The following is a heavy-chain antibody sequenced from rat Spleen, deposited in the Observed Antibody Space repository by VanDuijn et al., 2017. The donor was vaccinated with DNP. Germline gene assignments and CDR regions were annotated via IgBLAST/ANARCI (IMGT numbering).Heavy chain of an antibody. CDR3: SRWNNGTSTLDY. D-gene: IGHD4-2*01. J-gene: IGHJ2*01. V-gene: IGHV3-1*01. CDR1: GYSITSNY. Sequence: EVQLQESGPGLVKPSQSLSLTCSVTGYSITSNYWGWIRKFPGNKMEYIGNISYSGSTSYNPSLKSRISITRDTSNNQFFLQLSSLTTEDTATYSCSRWNNGTSTLDYWGQGVMGTGSS. CDR2: ISYSGST.